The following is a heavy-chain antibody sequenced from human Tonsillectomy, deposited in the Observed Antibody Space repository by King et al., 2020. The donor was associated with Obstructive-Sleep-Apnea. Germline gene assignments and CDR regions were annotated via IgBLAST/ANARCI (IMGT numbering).Heavy chain of an antibody. J-gene: IGHJ6*01. CDR1: GFTVSSKY. CDR2: IYGGAST. CDR3: ARDLTENYSMDV. Sequence: VQLVESGGGLVQPGGSLRLSCAASGFTVSSKYMSWVRQAPGKGLEWVSVIYGGASTYYADSVKGRFTISRDNSKNTLYLQMNSLRAEDTAVYYCARDLTENYSMDVWGQGTTVTVSS. V-gene: IGHV3-66*01. D-gene: IGHD4/OR15-4a*01.